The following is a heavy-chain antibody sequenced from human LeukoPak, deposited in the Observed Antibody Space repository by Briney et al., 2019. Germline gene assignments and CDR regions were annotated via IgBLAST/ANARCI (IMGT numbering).Heavy chain of an antibody. V-gene: IGHV3-23*01. CDR1: GGSFSGYY. Sequence: LSLTCAVYGGSFSGYYWSWIRQPPGKGLEWVSTSGSGGDTYSADSVKGRFTISRDNSKNTVYLQMNSLRAEDTAVYFCAKVRDSGWDFDYWGQGTLVTVSS. J-gene: IGHJ4*02. CDR2: SGSGGDT. CDR3: AKVRDSGWDFDY. D-gene: IGHD6-19*01.